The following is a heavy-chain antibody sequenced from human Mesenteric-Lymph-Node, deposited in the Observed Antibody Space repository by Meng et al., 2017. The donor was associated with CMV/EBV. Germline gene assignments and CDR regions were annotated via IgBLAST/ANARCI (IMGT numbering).Heavy chain of an antibody. CDR2: IRYDGSNK. D-gene: IGHD5-18*01. Sequence: GESLKISCAASGFTFSSYGMHWVRQAPGKGLEWVAFIRYDGSNKYYADSVKGRFTISRDNSKNTLYLQMNSLRAEDTAVYYCAKKYREAVDVWGQGTTVTVSS. CDR1: GFTFSSYG. J-gene: IGHJ6*02. CDR3: AKKYREAVDV. V-gene: IGHV3-30*02.